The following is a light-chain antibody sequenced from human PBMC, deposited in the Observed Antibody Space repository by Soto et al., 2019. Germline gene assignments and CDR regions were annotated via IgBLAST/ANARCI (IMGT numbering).Light chain of an antibody. J-gene: IGKJ5*01. CDR2: DAS. CDR3: QQFNSYPLIT. Sequence: AIQLTQSPSSLSASVGDRVTITCRASQGISSALAWYQQKPGKAPKLLIYDASSLESGVPSRFSDSGSGTDFTLTISSLQPEDFATYYCQQFNSYPLITFGQGTRLEIK. CDR1: QGISSA. V-gene: IGKV1-13*02.